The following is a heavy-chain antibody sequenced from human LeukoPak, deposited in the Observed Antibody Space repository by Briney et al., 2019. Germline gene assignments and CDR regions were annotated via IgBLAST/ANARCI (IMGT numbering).Heavy chain of an antibody. CDR1: GFTFSNSA. CDR2: ISGSGGNT. Sequence: GGSLRLSCAASGFTFSNSAMTWVRQAPGKGLEWVSVISGSGGNTYYADSVKGRFTISRDNSKKMLYLQMNSLRAEDTAVYYCAKDSFLGWNYYDSSGYLSGYWGQGTLVTVSS. D-gene: IGHD3-22*01. CDR3: AKDSFLGWNYYDSSGYLSGY. J-gene: IGHJ4*02. V-gene: IGHV3-23*01.